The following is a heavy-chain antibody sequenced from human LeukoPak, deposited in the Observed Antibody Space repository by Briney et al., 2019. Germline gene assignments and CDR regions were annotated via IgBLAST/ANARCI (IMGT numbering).Heavy chain of an antibody. J-gene: IGHJ6*03. CDR3: LGYSYGQIYYYYMDV. CDR1: GGSFSGYY. CDR2: INHSGST. Sequence: KSSETLSLTCAVSGGSFSGYYWSWIRQPPGKGLEWIGEINHSGSTNYNPSLKSRVTISVDTSKNQFSLKLSSVTAADTAVYYCLGYSYGQIYYYYMDVWGKGTTVTVSS. V-gene: IGHV4-34*01. D-gene: IGHD5-18*01.